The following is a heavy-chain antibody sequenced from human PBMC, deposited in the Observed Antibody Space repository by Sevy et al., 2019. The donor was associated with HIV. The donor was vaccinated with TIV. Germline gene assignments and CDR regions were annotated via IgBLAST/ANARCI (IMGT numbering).Heavy chain of an antibody. CDR3: ARVAVEYCTDDCYHRFDY. V-gene: IGHV3-30-3*01. CDR2: ISYSGTNK. J-gene: IGHJ4*02. D-gene: IGHD2-21*02. CDR1: GFTFTLYA. Sequence: GGSLRLSCAASGFTFTLYAIHWVRQAPGKGREWVALISYSGTNKYYADSVKGRFTISRDDSKNTAYLQMNNLRTDDTAVYYCARVAVEYCTDDCYHRFDYWGQGTQVTVSS.